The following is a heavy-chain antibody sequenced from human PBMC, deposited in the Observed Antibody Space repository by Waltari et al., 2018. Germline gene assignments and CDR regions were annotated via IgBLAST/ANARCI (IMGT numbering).Heavy chain of an antibody. CDR2: IYYSGST. J-gene: IGHJ4*02. V-gene: IGHV4-39*01. Sequence: QLQLQESGPGLVKPSETLSLTCTVSGGSISSSSYSWGWIRQPPGKGLEWIGSIYYSGSTYYNPSLKSRVTISVDTSKNQFSLKLSSVTAADTAVYYCARRSRTTVTGWGQGTLVTVSS. D-gene: IGHD4-17*01. CDR1: GGSISSSSYS. CDR3: ARRSRTTVTG.